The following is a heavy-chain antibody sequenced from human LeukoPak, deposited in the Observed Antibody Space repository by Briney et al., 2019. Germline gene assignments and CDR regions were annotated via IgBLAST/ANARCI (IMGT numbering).Heavy chain of an antibody. V-gene: IGHV3-9*01. CDR3: TRRAARWQFDL. J-gene: IGHJ2*01. CDR2: INWKTGNG. D-gene: IGHD5-24*01. Sequence: SLRLSCAVSGFNFDDYAMHWVRQAPGRGLEWVSGINWKTGNGIYADSVWGRFTISRDNAKNPRYLQMSSLRAEDTALYYCTRRAARWQFDLWGRGTLLTVSS. CDR1: GFNFDDYA.